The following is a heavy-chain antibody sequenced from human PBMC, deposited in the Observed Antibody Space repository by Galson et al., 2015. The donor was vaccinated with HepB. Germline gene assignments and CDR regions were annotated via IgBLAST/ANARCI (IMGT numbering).Heavy chain of an antibody. Sequence: SLRLSCAASGFTFSSYAMTWVRQAPGKGLEWVSVISGSGGSTYYADSVKGRFTTSRDNSKNTLYLQMNSLRAEDTAVYYCAKFWSTSFWSDACHIWGQGTMVTVSS. CDR3: AKFWSTSFWSDACHI. CDR1: GFTFSSYA. D-gene: IGHD2-2*01. CDR2: ISGSGGST. J-gene: IGHJ3*02. V-gene: IGHV3-23*01.